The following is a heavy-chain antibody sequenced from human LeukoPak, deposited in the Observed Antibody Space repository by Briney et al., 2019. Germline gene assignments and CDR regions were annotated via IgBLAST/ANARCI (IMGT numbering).Heavy chain of an antibody. CDR2: TYYRSKWYN. CDR3: ERSSSSWYEPPFDY. J-gene: IGHJ4*02. CDR1: GDSVSSNSAA. V-gene: IGHV6-1*01. D-gene: IGHD6-13*01. Sequence: SQTLSLTFAISGDSVSSNSAAWDWVRQSPSRGLEWRGRTYYRSKWYNDYAVSVKSRITINPDTSKNQFSLQLNSVTPDDTAVYYCERSSSSWYEPPFDYWGQGTLVTVSS.